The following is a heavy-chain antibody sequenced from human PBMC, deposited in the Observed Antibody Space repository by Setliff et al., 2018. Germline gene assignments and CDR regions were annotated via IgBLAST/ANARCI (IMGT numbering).Heavy chain of an antibody. V-gene: IGHV4-34*01. Sequence: PSETLSLTCTVYGGSLSNYYWSWVRQPPGKGPEWIVEINHSGITNYNPSLKGRVTISVDTSKNQLSLKVNSVTVADTAVYFCARHLLVQGTYHFDYWGQGALVTVSS. CDR1: GGSLSNYY. CDR2: INHSGIT. D-gene: IGHD3-10*01. CDR3: ARHLLVQGTYHFDY. J-gene: IGHJ4*02.